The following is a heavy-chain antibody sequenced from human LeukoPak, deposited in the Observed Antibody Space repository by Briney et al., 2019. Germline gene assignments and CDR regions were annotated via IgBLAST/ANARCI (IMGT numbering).Heavy chain of an antibody. CDR1: GFTFSSYG. CDR2: IWFDGSNK. V-gene: IGHV3-33*06. J-gene: IGHJ6*02. D-gene: IGHD6-19*01. Sequence: GGSLRLSCTASGFTFSSYGMHWVRQAPGKGLEWVAVIWFDGSNKYYADSVKGRLTISRDNSKSTLYLQMNSLRAEDTAVYYSAKAVAATGHYYFGMDVWGQGTTVTVSS. CDR3: AKAVAATGHYYFGMDV.